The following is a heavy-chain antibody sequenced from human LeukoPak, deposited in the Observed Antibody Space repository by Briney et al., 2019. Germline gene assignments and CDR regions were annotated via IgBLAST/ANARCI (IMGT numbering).Heavy chain of an antibody. V-gene: IGHV3-21*01. D-gene: IGHD3-10*01. J-gene: IGHJ4*02. CDR2: ISGSGGNT. Sequence: GGTLRLSCAASGFTFSSYAMNWVRQVPGKGLEWVSSISGSGGNTYYADSVKGRFIISRDNAKNSLYLQMNSLRAEDTAVYYCARCRLGLWFGESDYWGQGTLVTVSS. CDR3: ARCRLGLWFGESDY. CDR1: GFTFSSYA.